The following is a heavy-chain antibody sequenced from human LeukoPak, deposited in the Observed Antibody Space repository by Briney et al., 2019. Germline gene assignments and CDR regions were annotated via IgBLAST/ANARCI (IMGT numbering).Heavy chain of an antibody. CDR1: GFTFSSYA. CDR2: ISGSGGST. V-gene: IGHV3-23*01. J-gene: IGHJ4*02. D-gene: IGHD5-24*01. Sequence: RPGGSLRLSCAASGFTFSSYAMSWVRQAPGKGLEWVSAISGSGGSTYYADSVKGRFTISRDISKNMLYLQINSLRAEDTAVYYCARMSGDGHNFMSYWGQGTLVTVSS. CDR3: ARMSGDGHNFMSY.